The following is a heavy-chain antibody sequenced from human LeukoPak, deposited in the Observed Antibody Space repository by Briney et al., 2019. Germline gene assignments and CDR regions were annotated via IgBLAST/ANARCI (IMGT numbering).Heavy chain of an antibody. Sequence: GGSLRLSCAASGFTFSSYEMNWVRQAPGKGLEWVSVIYSGGSTYYADSVKGRFTISRDNSKNTLYLQMNSLRAEDTAVYYCASPYSSGWYSFDYWGQGTLVTVSS. V-gene: IGHV3-66*01. CDR1: GFTFSSYE. CDR3: ASPYSSGWYSFDY. CDR2: IYSGGST. D-gene: IGHD6-19*01. J-gene: IGHJ4*02.